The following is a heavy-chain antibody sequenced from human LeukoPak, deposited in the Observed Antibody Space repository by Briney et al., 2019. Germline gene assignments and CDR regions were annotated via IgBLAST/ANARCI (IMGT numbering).Heavy chain of an antibody. CDR1: GFTFGSYA. CDR2: ISDSGGST. D-gene: IGHD2-8*01. Sequence: GGSLRLSCAASGFTFGSYAMSWVRQAPGKGLEWVSAISDSGGSTYDADSVKGRFTISRDNSKNTLYLQMNSLRAEDTAVYYCAKDTSIGRYCTNGVCSPFDYWGQGTLVTVSS. J-gene: IGHJ4*02. V-gene: IGHV3-23*01. CDR3: AKDTSIGRYCTNGVCSPFDY.